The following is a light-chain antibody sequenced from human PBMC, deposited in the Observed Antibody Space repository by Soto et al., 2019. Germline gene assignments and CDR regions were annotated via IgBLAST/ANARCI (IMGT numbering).Light chain of an antibody. CDR3: SSYTSSSTRV. V-gene: IGLV2-14*01. CDR2: EVS. CDR1: SSDVGGYNY. J-gene: IGLJ1*01. Sequence: QSALTQPASVSGSPGQSITISCTGTSSDVGGYNYVSWYQQHPGEAPKLMIYEVSNRPSGVSNRFSGSKSGNTASLTISGLQAEDEADYYFSSYTSSSTRVFGTGTKVTVL.